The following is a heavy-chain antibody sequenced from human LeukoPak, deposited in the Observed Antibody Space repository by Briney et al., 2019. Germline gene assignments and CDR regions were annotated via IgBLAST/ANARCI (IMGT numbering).Heavy chain of an antibody. Sequence: PSETLSLTCAVYGGSFSGYYWNWIRQPPGKGLEWIGEINHSGSTNYNPSLKSRVTISVDTSKNQFSLKLSSVTAADTAVYYCAREYSSSSSYYFDYWGQGTLVTVSS. CDR3: AREYSSSSSYYFDY. D-gene: IGHD6-6*01. CDR1: GGSFSGYY. J-gene: IGHJ4*02. CDR2: INHSGST. V-gene: IGHV4-34*01.